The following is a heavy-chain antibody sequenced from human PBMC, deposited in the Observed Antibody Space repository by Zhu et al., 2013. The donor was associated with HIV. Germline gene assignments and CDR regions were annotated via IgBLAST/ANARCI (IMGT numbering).Heavy chain of an antibody. D-gene: IGHD3-3*01. CDR2: IRPYNGDT. J-gene: IGHJ4*02. V-gene: IGHV1-18*01. CDR1: GYVFTSYG. Sequence: QVQLLQSGPEVKKTGSSVKVSCKTSGYVFTSYGVSWVRQAPGQGLEWMGWIRPYNGDTNYAQKFKGRVTMTTDTSTTTAYMELRSLRSDDTAVYFCARRMFYDFLEFLIIISIYWGQGTLVTVSS. CDR3: ARRMFYDFLEFLIIISIY.